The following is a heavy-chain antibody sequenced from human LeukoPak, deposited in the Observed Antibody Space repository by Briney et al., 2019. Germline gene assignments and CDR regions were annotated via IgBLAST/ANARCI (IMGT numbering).Heavy chain of an antibody. J-gene: IGHJ2*01. CDR3: ATLKGGPKNWYFDL. Sequence: ASVKVSCKASGYTFTGYYMHWVRQAPGQGREWMGRINPNSGGTNYAQKFQGRVTMTRDTSISTAYMELSRLRSDDTAVYYCATLKGGPKNWYFDLWGRGTLVTVSS. CDR1: GYTFTGYY. CDR2: INPNSGGT. D-gene: IGHD3-16*01. V-gene: IGHV1-2*06.